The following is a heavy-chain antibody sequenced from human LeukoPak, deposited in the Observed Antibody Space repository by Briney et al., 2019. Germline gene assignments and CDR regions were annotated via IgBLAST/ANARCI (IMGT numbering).Heavy chain of an antibody. D-gene: IGHD3-10*01. CDR1: GGTFSSYA. J-gene: IGHJ4*02. CDR3: ARDPDAFMVRGGKEGY. V-gene: IGHV1-69*06. CDR2: IIPIFGTA. Sequence: ASVKVSCKASGGTFSSYAISWVRQAPGQGLEWMGGIIPIFGTANYAQKFQGRVTITADKSTSTAYMELSSLRSEDTAVYYCARDPDAFMVRGGKEGYWGQGTLVTVSS.